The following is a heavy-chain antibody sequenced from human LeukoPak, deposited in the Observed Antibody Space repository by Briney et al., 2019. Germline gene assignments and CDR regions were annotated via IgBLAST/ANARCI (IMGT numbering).Heavy chain of an antibody. V-gene: IGHV1-18*04. CDR2: ISPYNGHT. Sequence: ASVKVSCKTSGYNFTTYFITWVRQAPGQCLEWMGWISPYNGHTKYTHSLQGRVTMTTDTSTSTAFLELRSLMSDDTAVYYCAREGQSRKFDSWGQGTLVTVSS. D-gene: IGHD4-11*01. CDR3: AREGQSRKFDS. J-gene: IGHJ5*01. CDR1: GYNFTTYF.